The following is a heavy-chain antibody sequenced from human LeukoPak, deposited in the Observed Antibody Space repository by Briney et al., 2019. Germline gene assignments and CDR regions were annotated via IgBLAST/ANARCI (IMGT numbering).Heavy chain of an antibody. CDR1: EFTFRIYA. CDR3: AKQALRFDAFDI. Sequence: PGGPLRLSCAASEFTFRIYAMHWARQAPGKGLGWIAVISYDGNEKYYGDSVKGRATVSRDNSKNSLFLQVDSLRLQDTAVYYCAKQALRFDAFDIWGQGTMVTVSS. J-gene: IGHJ3*02. D-gene: IGHD5-24*01. V-gene: IGHV3-30*18. CDR2: ISYDGNEK.